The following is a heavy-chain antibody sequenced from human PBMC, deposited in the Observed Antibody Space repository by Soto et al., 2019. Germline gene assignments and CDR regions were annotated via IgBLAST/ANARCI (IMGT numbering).Heavy chain of an antibody. D-gene: IGHD1-7*01. CDR3: GGDLTGTLHWFDP. CDR2: IYYSGST. Sequence: PSETLSLTCIVSGASISTGGYSWSWVRQPPGKGLEWIGYIYYSGSTYYNSPLKSRVTISVDTSKKQFSLKLSSVTAADTAVYYCGGDLTGTLHWFDPWGQGTLVTVSS. CDR1: GASISTGGYS. V-gene: IGHV4-30-4*01. J-gene: IGHJ5*02.